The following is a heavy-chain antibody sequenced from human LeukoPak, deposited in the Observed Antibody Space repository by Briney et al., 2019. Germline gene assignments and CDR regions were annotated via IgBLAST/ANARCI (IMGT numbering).Heavy chain of an antibody. J-gene: IGHJ5*02. CDR3: ASQKRITIFGVANWFDP. CDR2: IYTSGST. V-gene: IGHV4-4*07. D-gene: IGHD3-3*01. CDR1: GGSISSYY. Sequence: PSETLSLTCTVSGGSISSYYWSWIRQPAGKGLEWIGRIYTSGSTNYNPSLKSRVTMSVDTSKNQFSLKLSSVTAADTAVYYCASQKRITIFGVANWFDPWGQGTLITVSS.